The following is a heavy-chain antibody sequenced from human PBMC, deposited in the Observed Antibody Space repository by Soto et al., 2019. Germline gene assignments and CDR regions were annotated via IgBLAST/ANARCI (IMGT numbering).Heavy chain of an antibody. CDR1: GYSISSGYY. D-gene: IGHD3-10*01. V-gene: IGHV4-38-2*02. CDR3: ARDTVLLWFGGPWDYYYYYGMEV. Sequence: SETLSLTCAVSGYSISSGYYWGWIRQPPGKGLDCIGSIYHSGSTYYNPCLKSRVTISVDTSKNQFSLKLSSVTAADMAVYCCARDTVLLWFGGPWDYYYYYGMEVWGQGTTVTVSS. CDR2: IYHSGST. J-gene: IGHJ6*01.